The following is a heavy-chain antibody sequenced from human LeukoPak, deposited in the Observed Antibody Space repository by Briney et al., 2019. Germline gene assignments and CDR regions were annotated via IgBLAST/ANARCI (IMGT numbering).Heavy chain of an antibody. Sequence: PSQTLSLTCTVSGGSISSGGYYWSWIRQHPGKGLEWIGYIYYSGSTYYSPSLKSRVTISVDTSKNQFSLKLSSVTAADTAVYYCARRGSRKFNWFDPWGQGTLVTVSS. CDR3: ARRGSRKFNWFDP. CDR2: IYYSGST. CDR1: GGSISSGGYY. D-gene: IGHD2-15*01. V-gene: IGHV4-31*03. J-gene: IGHJ5*02.